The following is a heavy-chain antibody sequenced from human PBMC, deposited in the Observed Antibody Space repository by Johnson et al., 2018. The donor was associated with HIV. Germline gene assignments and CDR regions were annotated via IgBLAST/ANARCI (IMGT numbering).Heavy chain of an antibody. V-gene: IGHV3-74*03. Sequence: VQLVESGGDLVQPGGSLRLSCVGSGFTFSTNWMHWVRQAPGKGLVWVSRINSDGSSTSYADSVKGRFTISRDNAKNTLYLQMNSLRAEDTAVYYCAKGVVPAAADAFDIWGQGTMVTVSS. J-gene: IGHJ3*02. D-gene: IGHD2-2*01. CDR1: GFTFSTNW. CDR3: AKGVVPAAADAFDI. CDR2: INSDGSST.